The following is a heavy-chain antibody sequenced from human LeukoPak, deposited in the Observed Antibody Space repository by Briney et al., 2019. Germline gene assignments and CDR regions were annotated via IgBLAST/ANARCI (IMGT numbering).Heavy chain of an antibody. D-gene: IGHD5-18*01. J-gene: IGHJ3*02. CDR3: AGVDAAMPDAFDI. CDR2: INPNSGGT. Sequence: ASVKVSCKTSGYTFTGYYMHWVRQAPGQGLEWMGWINPNSGGTNYAQKFQGRVTMTRDTSISTAYMELSSLRADDTAVYYCAGVDAAMPDAFDIWGQGTTVTVSS. CDR1: GYTFTGYY. V-gene: IGHV1-2*02.